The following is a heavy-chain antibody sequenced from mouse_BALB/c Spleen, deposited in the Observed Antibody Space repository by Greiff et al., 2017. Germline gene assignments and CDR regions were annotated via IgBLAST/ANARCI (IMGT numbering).Heavy chain of an antibody. D-gene: IGHD1-1*01. CDR2: IWTGGGT. J-gene: IGHJ1*01. Sequence: VQLQESGPGLVAPSQSLSITCTVSGFSLTSYDISWIRQPPGKGLEWLGVIWTGGGTNYNSAFMSRLSISKDNSKSQVFLKMNSLQTDDTAIYYCVRRYYGSSYYWYFDVWGAGTTVTVSS. V-gene: IGHV2-9-2*01. CDR3: VRRYYGSSYYWYFDV. CDR1: GFSLTSYD.